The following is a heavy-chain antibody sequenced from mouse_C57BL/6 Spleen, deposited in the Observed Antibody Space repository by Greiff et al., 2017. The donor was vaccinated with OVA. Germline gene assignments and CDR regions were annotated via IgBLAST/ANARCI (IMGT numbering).Heavy chain of an antibody. D-gene: IGHD2-5*01. CDR1: GYSFTGYY. Sequence: VQLKESGPELVKPGASVKISCKASGYSFTGYYMNWVKQSPEKSLEWIGEINPSTGGTTYNQKFKAKATLTVDKSSSTAYMQLKSLTSEDSAVYYCARDYSNSWYFDVWGTGTTVTVSS. V-gene: IGHV1-42*01. CDR3: ARDYSNSWYFDV. J-gene: IGHJ1*03. CDR2: INPSTGGT.